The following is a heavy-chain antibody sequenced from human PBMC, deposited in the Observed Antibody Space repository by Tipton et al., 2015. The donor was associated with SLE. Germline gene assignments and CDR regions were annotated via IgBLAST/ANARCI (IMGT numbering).Heavy chain of an antibody. CDR3: ARTLGAIAHTVYDAFDI. V-gene: IGHV4-4*08. CDR2: IYTRGKT. CDR1: GGSISTYY. Sequence: TLSLTCTVSGGSISTYYWTWIRQPPGKGLEFIGYIYTRGKTDYNPSLKSRITISVDASNNQFSLRLTSVTAADTAVYYCARTLGAIAHTVYDAFDIWGQGKMVTVSS. J-gene: IGHJ3*02. D-gene: IGHD1-26*01.